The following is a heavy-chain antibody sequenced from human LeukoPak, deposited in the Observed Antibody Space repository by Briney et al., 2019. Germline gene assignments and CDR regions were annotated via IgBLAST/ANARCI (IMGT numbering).Heavy chain of an antibody. Sequence: SVKVSCKASGYIFTSYTMHWVRQAPGQGLEWMGGIIPIFGTANYAQKFQGRVTITTDESTSTAYIELSSLRSEDTAVYYCASPSSSSIAFDIWGQGTMVTVSS. D-gene: IGHD6-6*01. J-gene: IGHJ3*02. CDR2: IIPIFGTA. CDR3: ASPSSSSIAFDI. CDR1: GYIFTSYT. V-gene: IGHV1-69*05.